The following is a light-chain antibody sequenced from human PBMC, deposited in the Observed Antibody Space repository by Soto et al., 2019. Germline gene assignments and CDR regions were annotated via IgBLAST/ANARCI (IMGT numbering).Light chain of an antibody. CDR3: CSYAGTYTYVV. CDR1: SSDVGGYNY. Sequence: QSALTQPRSVSGSPGQSVTISCTGTSSDVGGYNYVSWYQQHPGKAPTLMIYDVSQRPSGVPDRFSGSKSGNTASLTISGLQADDEADYYCCSYAGTYTYVVFGGGTKLTVL. J-gene: IGLJ2*01. CDR2: DVS. V-gene: IGLV2-11*01.